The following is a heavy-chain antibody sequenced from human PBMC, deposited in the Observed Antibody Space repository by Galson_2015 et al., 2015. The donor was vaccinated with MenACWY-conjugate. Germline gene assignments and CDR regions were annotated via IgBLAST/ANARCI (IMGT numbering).Heavy chain of an antibody. V-gene: IGHV4-39*01. CDR1: GGFISSSSYY. Sequence: SETLSLTCTVSGGFISSSSYYWGWIRQPPGKGLEWIGNIYYSGSTYYNPSLTSRLTMSSDTSRDQFSLRLSSVTDADTAVYYCASTYDSSGGNFASWGQGILVTVSS. CDR2: IYYSGST. CDR3: ASTYDSSGGNFAS. J-gene: IGHJ4*02. D-gene: IGHD3-22*01.